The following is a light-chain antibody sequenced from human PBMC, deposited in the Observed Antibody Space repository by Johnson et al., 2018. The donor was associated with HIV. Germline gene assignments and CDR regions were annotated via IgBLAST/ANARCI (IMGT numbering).Light chain of an antibody. V-gene: IGLV1-51*02. Sequence: TQPPSVSAAPGQKVTISCSGTSSKIGNNYVSWYQQVPGTAPKLLIYENNKRPSEIPDRFSGSKSGTSATLGITGLQPGDEADYYCGTWDSSLSSGRYVFGTGTKVTVL. CDR3: GTWDSSLSSGRYV. CDR2: ENN. CDR1: SSKIGNNY. J-gene: IGLJ1*01.